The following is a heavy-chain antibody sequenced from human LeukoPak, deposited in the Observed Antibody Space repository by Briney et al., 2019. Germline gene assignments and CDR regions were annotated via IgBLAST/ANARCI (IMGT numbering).Heavy chain of an antibody. Sequence: GGSLRLSCAASGFTFSSYAMSWVRQAPGKGLEWVSVIYSGGSTYYADSVKGRFAISRDNSKNTLYLQMNSLRAEDTAVYYCAKDSSGSAGYWGQGTLVTVSS. D-gene: IGHD3-22*01. CDR2: IYSGGST. V-gene: IGHV3-66*01. J-gene: IGHJ4*02. CDR1: GFTFSSYA. CDR3: AKDSSGSAGY.